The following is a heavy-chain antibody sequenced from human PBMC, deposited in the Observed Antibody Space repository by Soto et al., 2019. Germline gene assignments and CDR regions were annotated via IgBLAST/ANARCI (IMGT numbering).Heavy chain of an antibody. D-gene: IGHD2-2*01. Sequence: EVQLLESGGGLVQPGGSLRLSCAASGFTFSSYAMSWVRQAPGKGLEWVSALIGSGGSTYYADSVKGRFTISRDNSKNTLYLQMNSLRAEDTAVYYCANTHQYCSSTSCDGAGWFDPWGQGTLVTVSS. J-gene: IGHJ5*02. CDR2: LIGSGGST. CDR3: ANTHQYCSSTSCDGAGWFDP. CDR1: GFTFSSYA. V-gene: IGHV3-23*01.